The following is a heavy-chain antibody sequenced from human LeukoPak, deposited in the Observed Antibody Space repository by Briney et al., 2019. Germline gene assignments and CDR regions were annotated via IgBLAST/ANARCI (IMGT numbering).Heavy chain of an antibody. D-gene: IGHD1-1*01. J-gene: IGHJ6*02. CDR1: GYTFTGYY. V-gene: IGHV1-2*04. Sequence: ASVKVSCKASGYTFTGYYMHWVRQAPGQGLEWMGWINPNSGGTSYAQKFQGWVTMTRDTSISTAYMELSRLRSDDTAVYYCARGSLDDYYYYGMDVWGQGTTVTVSS. CDR2: INPNSGGT. CDR3: ARGSLDDYYYYGMDV.